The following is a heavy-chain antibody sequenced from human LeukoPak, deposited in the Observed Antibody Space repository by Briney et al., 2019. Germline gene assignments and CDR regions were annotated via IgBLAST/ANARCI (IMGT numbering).Heavy chain of an antibody. CDR3: ARDQHYQLPFDY. CDR2: INPSTSST. Sequence: DSVKVSCKASGYTFTSYYVHWVRQAPGQGLEWMGMINPSTSSTSYAQKFQGRVTMTRDTSTSTVYMELSSLRSEDTAVYYCARDQHYQLPFDYWGRGTLVTVSS. J-gene: IGHJ4*02. V-gene: IGHV1-46*01. CDR1: GYTFTSYY. D-gene: IGHD2-2*01.